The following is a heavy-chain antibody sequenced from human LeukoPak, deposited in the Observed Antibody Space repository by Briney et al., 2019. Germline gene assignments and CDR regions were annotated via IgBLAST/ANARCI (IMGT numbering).Heavy chain of an antibody. CDR1: GYSFTSYW. J-gene: IGHJ4*02. Sequence: KPGESLKISCKGSGYSFTSYWIGWVRQMPGKGLEWMGIIYPGDSDTRYSPSFQGQVTISADKSISTAYLQWSSLKASDTAMYYCARLTQTYYYDSSGYLPKTGLPDYWGQGTLVTVSS. CDR3: ARLTQTYYYDSSGYLPKTGLPDY. D-gene: IGHD3-22*01. CDR2: IYPGDSDT. V-gene: IGHV5-51*03.